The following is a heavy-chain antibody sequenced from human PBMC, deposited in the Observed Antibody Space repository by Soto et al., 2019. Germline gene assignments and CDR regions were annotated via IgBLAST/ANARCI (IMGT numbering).Heavy chain of an antibody. J-gene: IGHJ5*02. CDR2: ISYDGSNK. V-gene: IGHV3-30*03. Sequence: VGSLRLSCAASGFTFSSYGMHWVRQAPGKGLEWVAVISYDGSNKYYADSVKGRFTISRDNSKNTLYLQMNSLRAEDTAVYYCALFFDWDLGFDPWGQGTLVTVSS. CDR3: ALFFDWDLGFDP. CDR1: GFTFSSYG. D-gene: IGHD3-9*01.